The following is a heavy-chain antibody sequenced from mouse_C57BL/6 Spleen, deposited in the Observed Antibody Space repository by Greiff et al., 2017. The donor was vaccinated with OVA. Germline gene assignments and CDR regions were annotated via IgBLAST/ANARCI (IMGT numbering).Heavy chain of an antibody. CDR3: ARGIYDGYYYAMDY. V-gene: IGHV1-54*01. D-gene: IGHD2-3*01. Sequence: VQLQQSGAELVRPGTSVKVSCKASGYAFTNYLIEWVKQRPGQGLEWIGVINPGSGGTNYNEKFKGKATLTADTSSSTAYMQLSSLTSEDSAVYFCARGIYDGYYYAMDYWGQGTSVTVSS. J-gene: IGHJ4*01. CDR2: INPGSGGT. CDR1: GYAFTNYL.